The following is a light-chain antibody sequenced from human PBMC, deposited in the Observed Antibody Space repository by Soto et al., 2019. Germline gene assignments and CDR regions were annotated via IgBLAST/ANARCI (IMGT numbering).Light chain of an antibody. CDR3: SSYTGSTTLPYV. CDR1: SSDVGGYNY. Sequence: QSVLTQPASVSGSPVQSITISCTGTSSDVGGYNYVSWYQQHPGKAPKLLIYDVSNRPSGASNRFSGSKSGNTASLTISGLQAEDEADYYCSSYTGSTTLPYVFGTGTKVTVL. CDR2: DVS. V-gene: IGLV2-14*01. J-gene: IGLJ1*01.